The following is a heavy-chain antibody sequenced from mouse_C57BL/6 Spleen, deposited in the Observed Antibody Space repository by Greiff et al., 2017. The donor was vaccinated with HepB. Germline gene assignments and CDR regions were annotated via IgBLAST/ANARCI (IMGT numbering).Heavy chain of an antibody. D-gene: IGHD1-1*01. CDR1: GYSITSGYD. J-gene: IGHJ1*03. CDR2: ISYSGST. CDR3: ARGGTTVVAPGWYFDV. V-gene: IGHV3-1*01. Sequence: EVQLQESGPGMVKPSQSLSLTCTVTGYSITSGYDWHWIRPFPGNTLEWMGYISYSGSTNYNPSLKSRISITHDTSKNHFFLKLNSVTTEDTATYYCARGGTTVVAPGWYFDVWGTGTTVTVSS.